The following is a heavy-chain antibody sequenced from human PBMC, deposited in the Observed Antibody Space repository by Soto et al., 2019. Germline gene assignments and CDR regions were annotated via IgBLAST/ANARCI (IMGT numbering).Heavy chain of an antibody. CDR3: ARDRVVTIFGVVYYYGMDV. CDR2: IWYDGSNK. D-gene: IGHD3-3*01. V-gene: IGHV3-33*01. Sequence: GSLRLSCAASGFTFSSYGMHWVRQAPGKGLEWVAVIWYDGSNKYYADSVKGRFTISRDNSKNTLYLQMNSLRAEDTAVYYCARDRVVTIFGVVYYYGMDVWGQGTTVTVSS. CDR1: GFTFSSYG. J-gene: IGHJ6*02.